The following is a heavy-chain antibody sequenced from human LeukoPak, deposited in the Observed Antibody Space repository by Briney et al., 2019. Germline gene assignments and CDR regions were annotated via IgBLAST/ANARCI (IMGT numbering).Heavy chain of an antibody. CDR3: ARGGEATVVTM. J-gene: IGHJ4*02. CDR1: GGSISSYY. Sequence: SETLSLTCTVSGGSISSYYWSWIRQPAGKGLEWIGRIYSSGSTNYNPSLKSRVSMSVDTSKNRFSLKLTSVTAADTAVYYCARGGEATVVTMWGQGILVTVSS. CDR2: IYSSGST. V-gene: IGHV4-4*07. D-gene: IGHD4-23*01.